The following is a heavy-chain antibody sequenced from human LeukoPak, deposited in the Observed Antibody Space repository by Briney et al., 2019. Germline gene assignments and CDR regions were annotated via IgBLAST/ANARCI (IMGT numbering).Heavy chain of an antibody. CDR2: INTNTGNP. CDR3: ARERPTKTYYYDSSGYDY. CDR1: GYTFTSYA. D-gene: IGHD3-22*01. V-gene: IGHV7-4-1*02. Sequence: ASVKVSCKASGYTFTSYAMNWVRQAPGQGLEWMRWINTNTGNPTYAQGFTGRFVFSLDTSVSTAYLQINSLKAEDTAVYYCARERPTKTYYYDSSGYDYWGQGTLVTVSS. J-gene: IGHJ4*02.